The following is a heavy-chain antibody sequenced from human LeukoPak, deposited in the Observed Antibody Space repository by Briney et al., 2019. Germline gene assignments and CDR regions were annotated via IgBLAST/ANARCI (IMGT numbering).Heavy chain of an antibody. CDR1: GFSVSSTF. CDR3: ARDRVYLGREDAFDI. D-gene: IGHD7-27*01. V-gene: IGHV3-53*01. CDR2: IYSIGST. J-gene: IGHJ3*02. Sequence: GGSLRLSCAASGFSVSSTFMSWVRQAPGKGLEWVSVIYSIGSTFHADSVKGRFTISRDNSKNTLYLHMNSLRAEDTAVYFCARDRVYLGREDAFDIWGQGTMVTVSS.